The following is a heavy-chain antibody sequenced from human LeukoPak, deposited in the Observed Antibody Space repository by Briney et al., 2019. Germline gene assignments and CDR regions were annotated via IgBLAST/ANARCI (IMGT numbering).Heavy chain of an antibody. CDR3: ARYRRDNNYFFDY. CDR2: INPSGST. J-gene: IGHJ4*02. V-gene: IGHV4-34*01. Sequence: PSETLSLTCAVYGGSFSGYHWTWIRQSPGKGLEWIGDINPSGSTYYNPSLESRVTISVDTSKNQFSLKLTSVTAADTAVYYCARYRRDNNYFFDYWGQGTLVTVSS. CDR1: GGSFSGYH. D-gene: IGHD4-11*01.